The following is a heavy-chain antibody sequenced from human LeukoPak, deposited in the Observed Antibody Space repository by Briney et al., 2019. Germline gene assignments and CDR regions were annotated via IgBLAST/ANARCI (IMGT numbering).Heavy chain of an antibody. V-gene: IGHV3-9*01. J-gene: IGHJ4*02. CDR1: GFTFDDYA. CDR3: AKLGPPGGY. CDR2: ISWNSGSI. Sequence: GRSLRLSCAASGFTFDDYAMHWVRQAPGKGLEWVSGISWNSGSIGYADSVKGRFTISRDNAKNSLYLQMNSLRAEDTALYYCAKLGPPGGYRGQGTLVTVSS. D-gene: IGHD2-8*02.